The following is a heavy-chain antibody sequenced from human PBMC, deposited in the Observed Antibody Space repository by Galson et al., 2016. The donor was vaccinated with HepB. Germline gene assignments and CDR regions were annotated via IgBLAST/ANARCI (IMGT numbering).Heavy chain of an antibody. CDR2: IKQDGSGK. V-gene: IGHV3-7*01. Sequence: SLRLSCAASGFTFSTFWMTWVRQAPGKGLEWVANIKQDGSGKYYVDSVKGRFTISRDNAKNSAYLQLNSLRAEDTAVYYCARIIKTGTTSHFDYWGQGTLVTVSS. D-gene: IGHD1-7*01. CDR3: ARIIKTGTTSHFDY. J-gene: IGHJ4*02. CDR1: GFTFSTFW.